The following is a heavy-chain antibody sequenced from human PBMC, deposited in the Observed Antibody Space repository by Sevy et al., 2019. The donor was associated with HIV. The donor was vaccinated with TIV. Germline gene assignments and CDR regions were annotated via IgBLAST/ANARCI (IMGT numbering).Heavy chain of an antibody. J-gene: IGHJ6*02. CDR3: ARMVVSSYIVTDYYYGMDV. CDR2: INPNSGGT. D-gene: IGHD2-8*02. CDR1: GYTFTGYY. Sequence: ASVKVSCKASGYTFTGYYMHWVRQAPGQGLEWMGRINPNSGGTNYAQKFQGRVTMTRDTSISTAYMELSRLRSDDTAVYYCARMVVSSYIVTDYYYGMDVWGQGTTVTVSS. V-gene: IGHV1-2*06.